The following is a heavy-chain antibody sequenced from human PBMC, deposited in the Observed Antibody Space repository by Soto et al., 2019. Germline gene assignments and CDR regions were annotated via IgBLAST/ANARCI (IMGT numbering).Heavy chain of an antibody. D-gene: IGHD2-15*01. Sequence: QVQLVESGGGVVQPGRSLRLSCAASGFTFSSYGMHWVRQAPGKGLEWVAVIWYDGSNKYYADSVKGRFTISRDNSKNTLYLQMNSLRAEDTAVYYCARGGLGYCSGGSCCQYFDYWGQGTLVTVSS. J-gene: IGHJ4*02. CDR2: IWYDGSNK. CDR3: ARGGLGYCSGGSCCQYFDY. CDR1: GFTFSSYG. V-gene: IGHV3-33*01.